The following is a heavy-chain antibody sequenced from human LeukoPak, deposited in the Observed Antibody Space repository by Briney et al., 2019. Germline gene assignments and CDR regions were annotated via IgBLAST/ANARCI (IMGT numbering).Heavy chain of an antibody. J-gene: IGHJ3*02. CDR3: ARPSRSISTAGAFDI. V-gene: IGHV4-61*05. CDR1: GGSIRSNNDY. Sequence: PSETLSLTCTVSGGSIRSNNDYWGWIRQPPGKGLEWIGYIYYTGSTNYNPSLKSRVTISVGTSKNQFSLKLSSVTAADTAVYYCARPSRSISTAGAFDIWGQGTMVTVSS. CDR2: IYYTGST. D-gene: IGHD3-10*01.